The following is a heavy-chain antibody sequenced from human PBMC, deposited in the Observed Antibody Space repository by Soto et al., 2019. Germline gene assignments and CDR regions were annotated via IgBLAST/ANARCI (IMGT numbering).Heavy chain of an antibody. J-gene: IGHJ4*01. V-gene: IGHV3-30*18. D-gene: IGHD2-15*01. CDR3: AKDGAPPYCSGGNCHSTPGY. CDR2: ISFDGRNE. CDR1: GFTFRNYG. Sequence: QVQLVESGGGVVQPGGSLRLSCTGSGFTFRNYGMHWVRQTPGKGLERVAVISFDGRNEYYADSVKGRFTISRDNSKNTLWLQMSSLRAEDTAVYYCAKDGAPPYCSGGNCHSTPGYWGHGTLVTVSS.